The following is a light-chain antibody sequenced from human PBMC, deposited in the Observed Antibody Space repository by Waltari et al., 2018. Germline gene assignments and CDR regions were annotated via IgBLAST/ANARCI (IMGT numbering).Light chain of an antibody. Sequence: ELVLTQSPGTLSLSPGERATLSCRASQSVSRTLARYQQKPGQAPRLLIYDASIRATGIPDRFSGSGSGTDFSLTISRLEPGDFAVYYCQKYGTLPATFGQGTTVEIK. J-gene: IGKJ1*01. CDR2: DAS. V-gene: IGKV3-20*01. CDR3: QKYGTLPAT. CDR1: QSVSRT.